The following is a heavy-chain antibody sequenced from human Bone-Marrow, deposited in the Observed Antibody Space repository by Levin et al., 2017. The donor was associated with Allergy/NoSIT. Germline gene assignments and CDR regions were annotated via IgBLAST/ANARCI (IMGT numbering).Heavy chain of an antibody. CDR3: AGEPNSPYYYHYGLDV. Sequence: NPSETLSLTCSVSGGSISDDSYYWAWVRQPPGKGLEWLGSIYYDGSAYYNPSLKTRLTISVDTSKNQFSLRVNSVTAADTAVYYCAGEPNSPYYYHYGLDVWGPGTTVTVSS. D-gene: IGHD2/OR15-2a*01. V-gene: IGHV4-39*07. CDR2: IYYDGSA. J-gene: IGHJ6*02. CDR1: GGSISDDSYY.